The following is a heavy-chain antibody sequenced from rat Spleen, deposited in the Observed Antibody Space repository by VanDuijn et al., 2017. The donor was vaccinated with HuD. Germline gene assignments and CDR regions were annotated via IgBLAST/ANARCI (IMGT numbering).Heavy chain of an antibody. D-gene: IGHD1-11*01. CDR3: ARRTSPEGTFDY. CDR1: GFTFSMYG. V-gene: IGHV5-25*01. J-gene: IGHJ2*01. CDR2: ISVSGANT. Sequence: LVESGGGLVQPGRSMKLSCAPSGFTFSMYGMAWVRQAPTKGLEWVASISVSGANTYYRDPVKGRFTVSRDNAKSTLYLQMDSLRSEDTATYYCARRTSPEGTFDYWGQGVMVTVSS.